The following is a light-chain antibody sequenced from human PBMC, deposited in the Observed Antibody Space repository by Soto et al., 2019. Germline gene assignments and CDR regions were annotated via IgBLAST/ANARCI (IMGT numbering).Light chain of an antibody. V-gene: IGLV2-14*01. CDR3: SSYTTTDPYV. CDR1: SSDVGAYDF. CDR2: EVS. Sequence: QYALTQPASVSGSPGQSITISFTGTSSDVGAYDFVSWYQQHPGKAPKYLIYEVSNRTSGVSDRFSGSKSGTTASLTISGLQAEDEADYYCSSYTTTDPYVFGTGTKLTVL. J-gene: IGLJ1*01.